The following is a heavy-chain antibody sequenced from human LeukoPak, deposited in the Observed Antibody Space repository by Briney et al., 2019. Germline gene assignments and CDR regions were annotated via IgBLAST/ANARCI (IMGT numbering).Heavy chain of an antibody. CDR2: MNPNTGNT. Sequence: ASVKVSCKASGYTFTTSDINWVRQATGQGLEWMGWMNPNTGNTGYAQRFQGRVTMTRDTSISTAYTELSSLRSEDTAVYYCARAPGYCSSTTCDKRFDPWGQGTLVTVSS. V-gene: IGHV1-8*01. J-gene: IGHJ5*02. D-gene: IGHD2-2*02. CDR1: GYTFTTSD. CDR3: ARAPGYCSSTTCDKRFDP.